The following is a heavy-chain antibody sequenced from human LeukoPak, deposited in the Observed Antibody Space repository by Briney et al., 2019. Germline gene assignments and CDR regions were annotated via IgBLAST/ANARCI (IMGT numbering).Heavy chain of an antibody. J-gene: IGHJ4*02. CDR2: INSDGRTT. CDR3: VWRSPREG. V-gene: IGHV3-74*01. Sequence: GGSLRLSCVASGFTFSSYWMHWVRPAPGKGLVWVSRINSDGRTTNYADSVKGRFTISRDNAQNTLYLQMNRLRAEDTAVYYCVWRSPREGWGKGTLVTVSS. CDR1: GFTFSSYW. D-gene: IGHD3-3*01.